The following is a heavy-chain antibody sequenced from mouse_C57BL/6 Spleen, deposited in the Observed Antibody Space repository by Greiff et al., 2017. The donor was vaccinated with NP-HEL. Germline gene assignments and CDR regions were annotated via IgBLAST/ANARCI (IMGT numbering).Heavy chain of an antibody. J-gene: IGHJ4*01. CDR3: ARSMGDGFYYYAMDY. Sequence: QVQLQQSGAELAKPGASVKLSCKASGYTFTSYWMHWVKQRPGQGLEWIGYINPSSGYTKYNQKFKVKATLTADKSSSTAYMQLSSLTYEDSAVYYCARSMGDGFYYYAMDYWGQGTSVTVSS. D-gene: IGHD2-3*01. CDR1: GYTFTSYW. V-gene: IGHV1-7*01. CDR2: INPSSGYT.